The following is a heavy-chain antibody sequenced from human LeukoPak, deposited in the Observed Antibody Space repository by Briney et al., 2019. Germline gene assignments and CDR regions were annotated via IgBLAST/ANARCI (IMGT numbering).Heavy chain of an antibody. CDR2: ISAYNGNT. CDR1: GYTFTNYG. J-gene: IGHJ3*02. V-gene: IGHV1-18*01. Sequence: ASVKVSCKPSGYTFTNYGISWVRQAPGLGLEWMGWISAYNGNTNYAQKVQGRVTMTTDTSTSTAYMELRSLRFDDTAVYYCAIDQSVRLLQTSSTYFKHVFAIWGQGSMVTVSS. D-gene: IGHD6-13*01. CDR3: AIDQSVRLLQTSSTYFKHVFAI.